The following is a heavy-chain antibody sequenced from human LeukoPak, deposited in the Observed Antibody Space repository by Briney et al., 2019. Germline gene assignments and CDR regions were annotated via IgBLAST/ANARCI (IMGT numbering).Heavy chain of an antibody. CDR3: AREVVTTYRNWFDP. CDR2: IIPIFGIA. D-gene: IGHD4-11*01. CDR1: GGTFSSYA. J-gene: IGHJ5*02. V-gene: IGHV1-69*04. Sequence: GASVKVSCKASGGTFSSYAISWVRQAPGQGLEWMGRIIPIFGIANYAQKFQGRVTITADKSTSTAYMELSSLRSEDTAVYYCAREVVTTYRNWFDPWGQGTLVTVSS.